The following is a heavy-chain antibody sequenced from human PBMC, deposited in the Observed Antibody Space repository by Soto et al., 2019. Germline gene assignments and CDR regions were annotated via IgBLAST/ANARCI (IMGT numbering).Heavy chain of an antibody. D-gene: IGHD3-22*01. Sequence: QVQLVESGGGVVQPGRSLRLSCAASGFTFSSYVLHWVRQAPGKGLEWVAFISYDGSNKFYADSVKGRFTISRDTSKNTLYLQMNSLRAEDTAVYYCARVLGGYPNFDYWGQGTLVTVSS. CDR1: GFTFSSYV. CDR2: ISYDGSNK. V-gene: IGHV3-30-3*01. CDR3: ARVLGGYPNFDY. J-gene: IGHJ4*02.